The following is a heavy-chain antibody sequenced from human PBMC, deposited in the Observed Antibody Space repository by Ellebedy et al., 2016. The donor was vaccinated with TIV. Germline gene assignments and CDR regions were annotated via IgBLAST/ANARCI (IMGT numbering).Heavy chain of an antibody. CDR3: AKGLGGLQLWFDP. CDR1: GGSLRGYY. J-gene: IGHJ5*02. CDR2: INPSGVI. Sequence: MPSETLSLTCAVSGGSLRGYYWSWIRQPPGKGLEWIGEINPSGVINYDPSLKSRVTISADTSMNQVSLRLSSVSAADTAIYFCAKGLGGLQLWFDPWGQGTLVTVSS. V-gene: IGHV4-34*01. D-gene: IGHD1-1*01.